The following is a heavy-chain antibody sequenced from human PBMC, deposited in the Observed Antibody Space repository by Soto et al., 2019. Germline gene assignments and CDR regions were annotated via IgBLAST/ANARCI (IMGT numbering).Heavy chain of an antibody. CDR2: IYWDDDK. CDR1: GFSLSTSGVG. V-gene: IGHV2-5*02. D-gene: IGHD3-10*01. Sequence: SGPTLVNPTQTLTLTCTFSGFSLSTSGVGVGWIRQPPGKALEWLALIYWDDDKRYSPSLKSRLTITKDTSKNQVVPTMTNMDPVDTATYYCARSLLITMVRGVISSFDYWGQGTLVTVSS. J-gene: IGHJ4*02. CDR3: ARSLLITMVRGVISSFDY.